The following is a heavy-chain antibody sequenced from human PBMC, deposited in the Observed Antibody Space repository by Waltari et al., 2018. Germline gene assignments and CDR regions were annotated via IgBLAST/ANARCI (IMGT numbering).Heavy chain of an antibody. Sequence: EVQLVESGGGLIQPGGSLRLSGAASGFTVSSNYMSWVRQAPGKGLEWVSVIYSGGSTYYADSAKGRFTISRDNSKNTLYLQMNSLRAEDTAVYYCAREFRGTAAAGYFDYWGQGTLVTVSS. D-gene: IGHD6-13*01. J-gene: IGHJ4*02. CDR3: AREFRGTAAAGYFDY. CDR2: IYSGGST. V-gene: IGHV3-53*01. CDR1: GFTVSSNY.